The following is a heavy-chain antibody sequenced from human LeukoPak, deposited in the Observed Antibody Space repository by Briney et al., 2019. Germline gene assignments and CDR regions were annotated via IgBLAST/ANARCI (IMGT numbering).Heavy chain of an antibody. J-gene: IGHJ6*03. V-gene: IGHV1-69*13. CDR2: IIPVFGTA. Sequence: SVKVSCKASGGTFSTYVISWVRQAPGQGLEWMGGIIPVFGTANYAEKFQGRVTITADESTSTAYMELSSLRSEDTAVYYCARGAQPRTYYYYYMDVWGKGTTVTISS. CDR3: ARGAQPRTYYYYYMDV. D-gene: IGHD1/OR15-1a*01. CDR1: GGTFSTYV.